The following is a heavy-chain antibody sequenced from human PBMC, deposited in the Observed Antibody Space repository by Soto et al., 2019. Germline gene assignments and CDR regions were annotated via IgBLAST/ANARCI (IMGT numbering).Heavy chain of an antibody. J-gene: IGHJ3*02. V-gene: IGHV4-59*11. CDR2: IFYNGRT. CDR1: GGSISTHY. D-gene: IGHD3-16*01. CDR3: ARIRTRAFDI. Sequence: PSETLSLTCTVSGGSISTHYWTWIRQPPGKGLEWIGYIFYNGRTNYNPSLESRVTMSVDTSKSQLSLKLRSVTAADTAVYYCARIRTRAFDIWGQGTMVTVSS.